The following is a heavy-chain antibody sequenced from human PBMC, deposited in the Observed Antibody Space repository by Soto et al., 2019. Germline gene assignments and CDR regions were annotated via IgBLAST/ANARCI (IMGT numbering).Heavy chain of an antibody. CDR1: GYTFTSYD. D-gene: IGHD2-2*02. CDR2: ISAYNGNT. CDR3: ASSFTVPAAIGY. J-gene: IGHJ4*02. Sequence: ASEKVSCEASGYTFTSYDINWVRQATGQRPEWMGWISAYNGNTKYAQKFQGRVTITRDTSASTAYMELSSLRSEDTAVYYCASSFTVPAAIGYCGQGTLVTVSS. V-gene: IGHV1-3*01.